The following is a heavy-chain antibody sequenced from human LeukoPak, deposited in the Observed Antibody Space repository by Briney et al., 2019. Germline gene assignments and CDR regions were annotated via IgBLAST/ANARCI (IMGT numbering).Heavy chain of an antibody. Sequence: SVKVSYKASGGTFSSYAISWVRQAPGQGLEWMGGIIPIFGTANYAQKFQGRVTITADKSTSTAYMELSSLRSEDTAVYYCARDEGYCSSTSCPGHYWGQGTLVTVSS. V-gene: IGHV1-69*06. CDR3: ARDEGYCSSTSCPGHY. J-gene: IGHJ4*02. D-gene: IGHD2-2*01. CDR2: IIPIFGTA. CDR1: GGTFSSYA.